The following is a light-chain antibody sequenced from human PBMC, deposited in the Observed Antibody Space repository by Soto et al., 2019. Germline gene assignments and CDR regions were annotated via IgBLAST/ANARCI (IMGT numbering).Light chain of an antibody. Sequence: DIQMTQSPSTLSASVGDRVTITCRASQSISNWLAWYQQKPGKAPTHLIYDVSRLESGVPSRFSGSGSGTKFTLTIASLQPDDFATYYCQQYETFSGTYGPGTKVDIK. CDR2: DVS. CDR1: QSISNW. CDR3: QQYETFSGT. J-gene: IGKJ1*01. V-gene: IGKV1-5*01.